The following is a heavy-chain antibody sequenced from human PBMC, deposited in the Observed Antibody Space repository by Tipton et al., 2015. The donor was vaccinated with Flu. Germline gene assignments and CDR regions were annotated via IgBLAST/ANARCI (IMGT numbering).Heavy chain of an antibody. J-gene: IGHJ6*02. Sequence: TLSLTCTVSGGSISSYYWSWIRQPPGKGLEWIGYIYYSGSTNYNPSLKSRVTISVDMSKNQFSLKLSSVTAADTAVYYCARDSGIVVVNLGYYYYGMDVWGQGTTVTVSS. CDR2: IYYSGST. CDR3: ARDSGIVVVNLGYYYYGMDV. CDR1: GGSISSYY. D-gene: IGHD2-21*01. V-gene: IGHV4-59*12.